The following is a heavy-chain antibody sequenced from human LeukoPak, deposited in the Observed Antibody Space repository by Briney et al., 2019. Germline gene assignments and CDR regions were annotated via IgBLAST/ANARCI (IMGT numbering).Heavy chain of an antibody. CDR2: INHSGST. J-gene: IGHJ6*02. CDR3: ARGLRYYDILTGYYLDYYYYGMDV. V-gene: IGHV4-34*01. CDR1: GGSFSGYY. D-gene: IGHD3-9*01. Sequence: PSETMSLTCAVYGGSFSGYYWSWIRQPPGKGLEWIGEINHSGSTNYNPSLKSGVTISVDTSKIQFSLKLSSVTAADTAVYYCARGLRYYDILTGYYLDYYYYGMDVWGQGTTVTVSS.